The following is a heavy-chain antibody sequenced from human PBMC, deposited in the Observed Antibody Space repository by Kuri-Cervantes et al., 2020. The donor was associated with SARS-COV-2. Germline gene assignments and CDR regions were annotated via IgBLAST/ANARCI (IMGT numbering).Heavy chain of an antibody. Sequence: GESLKISCAASGFPFSSYGMHWVRPAPGKGLEWVAVIWYDGSNKYYADYVAGQFTISRDNSKNTLYLQMNSLRAEDTAEYYGGSDTVRGVIRYYFDYWGQGTLVTVSS. CDR1: GFPFSSYG. J-gene: IGHJ4*02. CDR2: IWYDGSNK. V-gene: IGHV3-33*08. CDR3: GSDTVRGVIRYYFDY. D-gene: IGHD3-16*02.